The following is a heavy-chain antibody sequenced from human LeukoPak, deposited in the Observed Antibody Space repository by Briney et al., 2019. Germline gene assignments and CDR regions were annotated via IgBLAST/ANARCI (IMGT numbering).Heavy chain of an antibody. CDR2: ISGSGGTT. Sequence: PGGSLRLSCAASGLMFSTYAMSWVRQAPGKGLEWVSAISGSGGTTYYADSVKGRYTISRDNSKNTLYLQMNSLRAEDTAVYYCVKNWRVTGPDWGQGTLVTVSS. CDR1: GLMFSTYA. V-gene: IGHV3-23*01. D-gene: IGHD1-1*01. CDR3: VKNWRVTGPD. J-gene: IGHJ1*01.